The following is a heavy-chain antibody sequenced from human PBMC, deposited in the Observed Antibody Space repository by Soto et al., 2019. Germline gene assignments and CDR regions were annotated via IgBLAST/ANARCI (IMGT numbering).Heavy chain of an antibody. J-gene: IGHJ4*02. CDR2: ISGSGGST. CDR3: AKLNIVVVVAANLYFDY. CDR1: GFTFSSYA. Sequence: GGSLRLSCAASGFTFSSYAMSWVRQAPGKGLEWVSAISGSGGSTYYADSVKGRFTISRDNSKNTLYLQMNSLRAEDTAVYYCAKLNIVVVVAANLYFDYWGQGTLVTVSS. D-gene: IGHD2-15*01. V-gene: IGHV3-23*01.